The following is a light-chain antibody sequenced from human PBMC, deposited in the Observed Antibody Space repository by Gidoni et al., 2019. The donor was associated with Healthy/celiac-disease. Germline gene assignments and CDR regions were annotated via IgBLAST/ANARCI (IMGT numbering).Light chain of an antibody. J-gene: IGKJ1*01. CDR3: QQSYSTPGT. CDR2: AAS. CDR1: QSISSY. Sequence: DIQMTPSPSSLSASVGDRVTITFRASQSISSYLNWYQQKPGKAPKLLIYAASSLQSGVPSRFSGSGSGTDFTLTISSLQPEDFATYYCQQSYSTPGTFGQGTKVEIK. V-gene: IGKV1-39*01.